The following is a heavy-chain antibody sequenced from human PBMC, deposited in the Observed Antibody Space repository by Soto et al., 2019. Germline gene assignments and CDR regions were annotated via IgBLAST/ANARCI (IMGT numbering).Heavy chain of an antibody. Sequence: QVQLVESGGGVVQPGRSLRLSCAASGFTFSSYAMHWVRQAPGKGLEWVAVISYDGSNKYYADSVKGRFTISRDNSKNTLYLQMNSLRAEDTAVYYCARDKRFGELLSYYYYGMDVWGQGTTVTVSS. CDR3: ARDKRFGELLSYYYYGMDV. J-gene: IGHJ6*02. D-gene: IGHD3-10*01. CDR1: GFTFSSYA. CDR2: ISYDGSNK. V-gene: IGHV3-30-3*01.